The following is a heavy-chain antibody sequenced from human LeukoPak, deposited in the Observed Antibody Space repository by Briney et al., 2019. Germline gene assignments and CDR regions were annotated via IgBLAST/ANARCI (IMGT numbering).Heavy chain of an antibody. CDR2: ISSRSSYI. Sequence: GALRLSCAASGFTFSTYTMNWVRQAPGKGLEWVSSISSRSSYIYYADPVKGRFTISRDNSKNTLYLQMNSLRAEDTAVYYCANNQDKVAATPSKHWGQGTLVTVSS. J-gene: IGHJ4*02. V-gene: IGHV3-21*04. D-gene: IGHD2-15*01. CDR1: GFTFSTYT. CDR3: ANNQDKVAATPSKH.